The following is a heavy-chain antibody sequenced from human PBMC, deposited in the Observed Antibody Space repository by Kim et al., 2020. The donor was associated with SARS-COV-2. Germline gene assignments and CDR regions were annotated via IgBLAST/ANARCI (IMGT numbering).Heavy chain of an antibody. CDR3: ARDREYQLLYHYYYYYGMDV. CDR1: GFTFSSYS. D-gene: IGHD2-2*02. CDR2: ISSSSSTI. V-gene: IGHV3-48*02. J-gene: IGHJ6*02. Sequence: GGSLRLSCAASGFTFSSYSMNWVRQAPGKGLEWVSYISSSSSTIYYADSVKGRFTISRDNAKNSLYLQMNSLRDEDTAVYYCARDREYQLLYHYYYYYGMDVWGQGTTVTVSS.